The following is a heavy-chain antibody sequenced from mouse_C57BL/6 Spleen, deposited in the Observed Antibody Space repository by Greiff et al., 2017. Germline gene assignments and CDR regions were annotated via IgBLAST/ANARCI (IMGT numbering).Heavy chain of an antibody. Sequence: DVMLVESGGGLVKPGGSLKLSCAASGFTFSDYGMHWVRQAPEKGLEWVAYISSGSSTIYYADTVKGRFTISRDNAKNTLFLQMTSLRSEDTAMYYCARGSNYKKNAMDYWGQGTSVTVSS. V-gene: IGHV5-17*01. CDR2: ISSGSSTI. J-gene: IGHJ4*01. CDR1: GFTFSDYG. D-gene: IGHD2-5*01. CDR3: ARGSNYKKNAMDY.